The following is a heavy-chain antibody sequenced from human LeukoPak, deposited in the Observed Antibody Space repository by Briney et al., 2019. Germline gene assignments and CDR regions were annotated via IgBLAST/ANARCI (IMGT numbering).Heavy chain of an antibody. CDR2: IYYSGST. CDR3: ARVGYDFWSGWYYFDY. J-gene: IGHJ4*02. Sequence: SETLSLTCTVSGGSISSHYWSLIRQPPGKGLEWIGYIYYSGSTNYNPSLKSRVTISVDTSKNQFSLKLSSVTAADTAVYYCARVGYDFWSGWYYFDYWGQGTLVTVSS. D-gene: IGHD3-3*01. V-gene: IGHV4-59*11. CDR1: GGSISSHY.